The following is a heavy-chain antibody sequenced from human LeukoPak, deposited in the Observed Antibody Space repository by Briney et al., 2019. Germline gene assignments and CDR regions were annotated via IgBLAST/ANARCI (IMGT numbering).Heavy chain of an antibody. CDR1: GFTVSSNY. V-gene: IGHV3-53*01. CDR2: TYRGGST. D-gene: IGHD6-19*01. J-gene: IGHJ2*01. CDR3: ARGYEGDSSDWFRFRYFYL. Sequence: PGGSLRLSCAASGFTVSSNYMNWVRQAPGKGLEWVSVTYRGGSTYYADSVKGRFTISRDNSKNTVYLQMNSLRAEDTAVYYCARGYEGDSSDWFRFRYFYLCGRGTLVTVSS.